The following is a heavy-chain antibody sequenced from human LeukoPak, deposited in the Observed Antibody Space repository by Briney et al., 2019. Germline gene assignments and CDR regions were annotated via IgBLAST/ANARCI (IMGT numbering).Heavy chain of an antibody. CDR3: TRVVNGGHFDY. Sequence: PSETLSLTCSVSGASINVYYWTWIREPPGKGLEWIGYVYHTGTSGYHPSLKSRVAMSLDTSKNQVSLKLSSVTAADTAVYFCTRVVNGGHFDYWGQGTLVTVSS. J-gene: IGHJ4*02. CDR2: VYHTGTS. D-gene: IGHD2-8*01. CDR1: GASINVYY. V-gene: IGHV4-59*01.